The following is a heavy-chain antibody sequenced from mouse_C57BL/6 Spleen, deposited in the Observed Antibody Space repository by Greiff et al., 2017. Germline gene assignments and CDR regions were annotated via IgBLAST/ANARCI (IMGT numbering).Heavy chain of an antibody. CDR2: IDPSDSET. CDR1: GYTFTSYW. D-gene: IGHD2-1*01. V-gene: IGHV1-52*01. J-gene: IGHJ2*01. CDR3: ARWPLYYGNYGFDY. Sequence: QVQLKQPGAELVRPGSSVKLSCKASGYTFTSYWMHWVKQRPIQGLEWIGNIDPSDSETHYNQKFKDKATLTVDKSSSTAYMQLSSLTSEDSAVYYCARWPLYYGNYGFDYWGQGTTLTVSS.